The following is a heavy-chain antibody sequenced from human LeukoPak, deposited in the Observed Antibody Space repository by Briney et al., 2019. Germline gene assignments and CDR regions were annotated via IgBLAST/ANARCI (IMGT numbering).Heavy chain of an antibody. J-gene: IGHJ3*01. CDR2: IYYSGRI. V-gene: IGHV4-28*05. CDR3: AKTRSGTYYGDSFDV. Sequence: SDTLSLTCAVSGDSISRSDWWAWIRQPPGKGLEWLGNIYYSGRIYHNPSLQTRVIMSVDSSKNQFSLRLASVTAVDTAVYYCAKTRSGTYYGDSFDVWGQGILVIVSS. CDR1: GDSISRSDW. D-gene: IGHD1-26*01.